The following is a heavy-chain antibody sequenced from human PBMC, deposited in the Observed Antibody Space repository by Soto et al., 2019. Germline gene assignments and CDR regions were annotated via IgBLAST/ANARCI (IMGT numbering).Heavy chain of an antibody. CDR3: ARALGYAFDI. CDR2: ISSNGGST. J-gene: IGHJ3*02. D-gene: IGHD7-27*01. CDR1: GFTFSSYA. V-gene: IGHV3-64*01. Sequence: GSLRLSCAASGFTFSSYAMHWVRQAPGKGLEYVSAISSNGGSTYYANSVKGRFTISRDNSKNTLYLQMGSLRAEDMAVYYCARALGYAFDIWGQGTMVTVSS.